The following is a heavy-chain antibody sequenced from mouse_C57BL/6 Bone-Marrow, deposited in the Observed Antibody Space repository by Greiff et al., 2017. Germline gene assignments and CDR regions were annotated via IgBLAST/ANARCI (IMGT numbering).Heavy chain of an antibody. J-gene: IGHJ3*01. D-gene: IGHD2-5*01. V-gene: IGHV5-4*01. CDR1: GFTFSSSA. Sequence: EVQRVESGGGLVKPGGSLKLSCAASGFTFSSSAMSWVRQTPEKRLEWVATISDGGSYTYYPDNVKGRFTISRDNAKNNLYLQRSHLKSEDTAMYYCARTYYSNPWFAYWGQGTLGTVSA. CDR2: ISDGGSYT. CDR3: ARTYYSNPWFAY.